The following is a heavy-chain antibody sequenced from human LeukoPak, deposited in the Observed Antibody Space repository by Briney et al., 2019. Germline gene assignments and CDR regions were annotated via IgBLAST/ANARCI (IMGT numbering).Heavy chain of an antibody. CDR1: GFTVRTNY. D-gene: IGHD4-23*01. V-gene: IGHV3-66*01. J-gene: IGHJ4*02. CDR2: IYSGGST. Sequence: GGSLRLSCAASGFTVRTNYKSWVRQAPGKGLEWVSVIYSGGSTYYADSVKDRFTISRDNSKNTLFLQMNSLRAEDTAVYYCARNFPTVVTSFDYWGQGTLVTVSS. CDR3: ARNFPTVVTSFDY.